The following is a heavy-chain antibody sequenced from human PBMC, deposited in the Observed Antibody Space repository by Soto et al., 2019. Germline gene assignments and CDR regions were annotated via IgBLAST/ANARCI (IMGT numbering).Heavy chain of an antibody. CDR1: GGSISSYY. CDR3: ARHTPAISISDH. D-gene: IGHD2-15*01. J-gene: IGHJ4*02. CDR2: MYNSGST. V-gene: IGHV4-59*08. Sequence: SETLSLTCTVSGGSISSYYWTWIRQPPGKGLEWIGFMYNSGSTHYNPSLKSRVTISLDTSKNQFSLNLRSVTAADTAVYYCARHTPAISISDHWGQGTLVTVSS.